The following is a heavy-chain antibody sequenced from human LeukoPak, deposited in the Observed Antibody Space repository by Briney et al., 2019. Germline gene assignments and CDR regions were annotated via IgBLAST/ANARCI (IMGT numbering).Heavy chain of an antibody. Sequence: MGWINPNSGGTNYAQKFQGRVTMTRDTSISTAYMELSRLRSDDTAVYYCARVARANWFDPWGQGTLVTVSS. CDR3: ARVARANWFDP. J-gene: IGHJ5*02. CDR2: INPNSGGT. V-gene: IGHV1-2*02.